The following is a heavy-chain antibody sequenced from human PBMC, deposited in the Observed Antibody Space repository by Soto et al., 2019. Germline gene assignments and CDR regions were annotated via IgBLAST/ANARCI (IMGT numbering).Heavy chain of an antibody. CDR1: GYTFTSYG. CDR2: ITAYNGNT. V-gene: IGHV1-18*01. J-gene: IGHJ4*02. D-gene: IGHD2-2*01. CDR3: ASGAGNASPRDY. Sequence: ASVKVSCKASGYTFTSYGISWLRQAPGQGLEWMGWITAYNGNTNYAQRLQGRVTMTTDTSTSTAYMKLRSLRSDDTAVYYCASGAGNASPRDYWGEGTPVSVPS.